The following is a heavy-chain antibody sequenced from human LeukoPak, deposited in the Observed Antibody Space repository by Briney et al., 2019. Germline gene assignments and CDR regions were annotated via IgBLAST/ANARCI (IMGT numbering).Heavy chain of an antibody. CDR2: IYSGGST. CDR3: AREDHDYGDYYFDY. CDR1: GFTVSSNY. Sequence: PGGSLRLSCAASGFTVSSNYMSWVRQAPGKVLEWVSVIYSGGSTYYADSVKGRFTISRDNSKNTLYLQMNSLRAEDTAVYYCAREDHDYGDYYFDYWGQGTLVTVSS. J-gene: IGHJ4*02. D-gene: IGHD4-17*01. V-gene: IGHV3-53*01.